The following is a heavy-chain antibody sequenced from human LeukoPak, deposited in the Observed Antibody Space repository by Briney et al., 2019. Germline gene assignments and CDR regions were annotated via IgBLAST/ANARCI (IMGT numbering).Heavy chain of an antibody. V-gene: IGHV4-59*01. CDR2: IYYSGST. J-gene: IGHJ4*02. D-gene: IGHD3-16*01. CDR3: AKGGKLNLDFDY. Sequence: SETLSLTCTVCGDSIRSYYWSWIRQPPGKGLEWIGYIYYSGSTNYNPSLKSRVTISVDTSKNQFSLKLSSVTAADTAVYYCAKGGKLNLDFDYWGQGTLVTVYS. CDR1: GDSIRSYY.